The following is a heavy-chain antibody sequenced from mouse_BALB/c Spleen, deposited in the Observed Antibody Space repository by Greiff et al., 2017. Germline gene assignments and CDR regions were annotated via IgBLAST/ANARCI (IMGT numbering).Heavy chain of an antibody. J-gene: IGHJ4*01. V-gene: IGHV5-12-1*01. CDR1: GFAFSSYD. CDR2: ISSGGGST. Sequence: EVMLVESGGGLVKPGGSLKLSCAASGFAFSSYDMSWVRQTPEKRLEWVAYISSGGGSTYYPDTVKGRFTISRDNAKNTLYLPMSSLKSEDTAMYYCARPIPQNYYGSSSYAMDYWGQGTSVTVSS. D-gene: IGHD1-1*01. CDR3: ARPIPQNYYGSSSYAMDY.